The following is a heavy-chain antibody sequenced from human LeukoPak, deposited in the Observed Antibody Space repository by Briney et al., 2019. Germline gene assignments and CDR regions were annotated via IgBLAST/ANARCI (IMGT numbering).Heavy chain of an antibody. V-gene: IGHV3-23*01. CDR2: ISGGGGST. D-gene: IGHD1-26*01. J-gene: IGHJ6*03. Sequence: GGSLRLSCAASGFTFSSYAMSWVRQAPGKGLEWVSAISGGGGSTYYADSVKGRFTISRDNSKNTLYLQMNSRRAEGTAVYYCAKDLGVGAITNYYYYMDVWGKGTTVTVSS. CDR1: GFTFSSYA. CDR3: AKDLGVGAITNYYYYMDV.